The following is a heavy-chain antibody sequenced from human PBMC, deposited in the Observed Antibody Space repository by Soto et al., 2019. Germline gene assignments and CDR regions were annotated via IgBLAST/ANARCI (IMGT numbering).Heavy chain of an antibody. CDR3: ASVQVTSPNRYFDY. CDR1: GGSISSGGYY. V-gene: IGHV4-31*03. CDR2: IYYSGST. Sequence: SETLSLTCTVSGGSISSGGYYWSWIRQHPGKGLEWIGYIYYSGSTYYNPSLKSRVTISVDTSKNQFSLKLSSVTAADTAVYYCASVQVTSPNRYFDYWGQGTLVTVSS. D-gene: IGHD4-17*01. J-gene: IGHJ4*02.